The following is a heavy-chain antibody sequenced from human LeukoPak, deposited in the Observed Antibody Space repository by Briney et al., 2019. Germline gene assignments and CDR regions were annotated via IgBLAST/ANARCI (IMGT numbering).Heavy chain of an antibody. Sequence: SETLSLTCAVYGGSFSGYYWSWIRQPPRKGREWIGEINHSGSTNYNPSLKSRVTISVDTSKNQFSLKLSSVTAADTAVYYCARKYCSSTSCYRPNWFDPWGQGTLVTVSS. D-gene: IGHD2-2*01. CDR2: INHSGST. V-gene: IGHV4-34*01. J-gene: IGHJ5*02. CDR3: ARKYCSSTSCYRPNWFDP. CDR1: GGSFSGYY.